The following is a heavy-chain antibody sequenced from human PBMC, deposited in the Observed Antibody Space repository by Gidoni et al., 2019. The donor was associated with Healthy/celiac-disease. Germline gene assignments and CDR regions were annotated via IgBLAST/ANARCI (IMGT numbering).Heavy chain of an antibody. CDR1: GYTFTGYY. J-gene: IGHJ4*02. CDR2: INPNSGGT. Sequence: QVQLVQSGAEVKKPGASVKVSCKASGYTFTGYYMHWVRQAPGQGLEWMGWINPNSGGTNYAQKFQGRVTMTRDTSISTAYMELSRLRSDDTAVYYCARGGDCSSTSCYSFVFPYWGQGTLVTVSS. V-gene: IGHV1-2*02. D-gene: IGHD2-2*01. CDR3: ARGGDCSSTSCYSFVFPY.